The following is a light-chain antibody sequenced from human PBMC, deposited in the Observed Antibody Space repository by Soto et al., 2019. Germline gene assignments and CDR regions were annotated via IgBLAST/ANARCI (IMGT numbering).Light chain of an antibody. V-gene: IGKV3-20*01. Sequence: IVLTQSPGTLSLSPGERATLSCRASQSVSSSYLAWYQQKPGQAPRLLIYGASSRATSIPDRFSGGGSGTDLTLTISRLEPEDFAVYYCQQYGGSPPYTFGQGTKLEIK. CDR3: QQYGGSPPYT. CDR1: QSVSSSY. J-gene: IGKJ2*01. CDR2: GAS.